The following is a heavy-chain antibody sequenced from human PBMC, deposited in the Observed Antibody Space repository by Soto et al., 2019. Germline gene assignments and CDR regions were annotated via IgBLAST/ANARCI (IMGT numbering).Heavy chain of an antibody. CDR2: IGGSGGNR. CDR1: GFTFNAYA. J-gene: IGHJ4*02. V-gene: IGHV3-23*01. D-gene: IGHD4-4*01. CDR3: ARVASDYINSVDH. Sequence: DVQLLESGGGLVQPGGSLRLSCAASGFTFNAYAMTWVRQAPGKGLEWVSAIGGSGGNRYYAGSVRGRFTISRDHSKEPVDLQMNSLRVEDTAVYYCARVASDYINSVDHWGQGILVSVSS.